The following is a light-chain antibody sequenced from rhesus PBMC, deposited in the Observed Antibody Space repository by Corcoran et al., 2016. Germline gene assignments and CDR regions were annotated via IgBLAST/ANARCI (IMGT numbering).Light chain of an antibody. V-gene: IGKV4-1*01. J-gene: IGKJ2*01. CDR1: QSLLYSSHNKNY. Sequence: DIVMTQSPDSLAVSLGERVTINCKSSQSLLYSSHNKNYLAWYQQKPGQAPRLLIYWASTRESGVPNLFRGSGSGTDFNLTISGLQAEDVAVYYCQQCYSTPYSFGQGTKVEIK. CDR2: WAS. CDR3: QQCYSTPYS.